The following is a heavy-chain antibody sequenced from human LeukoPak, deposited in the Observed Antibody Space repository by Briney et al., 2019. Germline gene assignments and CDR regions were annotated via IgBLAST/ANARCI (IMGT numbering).Heavy chain of an antibody. CDR2: IKQDGSEK. J-gene: IGHJ4*02. Sequence: GGSLRLSCAASGFTFSRYWMSWVRQAPGKGLEWVANIKQDGSEKDYVDSVKGRFTISRDNAKNSLYPQMNSLRAEDTAVYYCARDANLMWEYWGQGTLVTVSS. D-gene: IGHD1-26*01. V-gene: IGHV3-7*01. CDR3: ARDANLMWEY. CDR1: GFTFSRYW.